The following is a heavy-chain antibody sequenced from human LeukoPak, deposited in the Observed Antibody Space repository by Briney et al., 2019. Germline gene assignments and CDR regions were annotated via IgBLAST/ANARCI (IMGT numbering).Heavy chain of an antibody. V-gene: IGHV3-30*03. J-gene: IGHJ5*02. CDR2: ISYDGSNK. Sequence: GGSLRLSCAGSGFTFSSYGMHWVRQAPGKGLEWVAVISYDGSNKYYADSVKGRFTISRDNSKNTLYLQMNSLRAEDTAVYYCARAPDGFDPWGQGTLVTVSS. CDR1: GFTFSSYG. CDR3: ARAPDGFDP.